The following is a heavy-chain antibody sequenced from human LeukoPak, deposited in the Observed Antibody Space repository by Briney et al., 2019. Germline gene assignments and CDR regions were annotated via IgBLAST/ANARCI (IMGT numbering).Heavy chain of an antibody. Sequence: PSETLSLTCTVSGGSISSYYWSWIRQSPGKGLEWIGYIYYSGSTNHNPSLKSRVTISVDTSKNQFSLKLSSVTAADTAVYYCARGVTFGGVIVSFPDAFDIWGQGTTVTVSS. V-gene: IGHV4-59*01. CDR3: ARGVTFGGVIVSFPDAFDI. J-gene: IGHJ3*02. D-gene: IGHD3-16*02. CDR1: GGSISSYY. CDR2: IYYSGST.